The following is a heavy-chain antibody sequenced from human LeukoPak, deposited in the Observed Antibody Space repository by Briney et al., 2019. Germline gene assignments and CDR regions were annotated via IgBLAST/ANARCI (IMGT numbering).Heavy chain of an antibody. Sequence: GRSLRLSCAATGFTFSSYAMHWVRQAPGKGLEWVAVISYDGANKYYADSVKGRFTFSRDNSKSTLYLQMNSLRAEDTAEYYCARAYSRTAIDYWGQGTLVTVSS. CDR1: GFTFSSYA. D-gene: IGHD2-21*01. J-gene: IGHJ4*02. V-gene: IGHV3-30*04. CDR3: ARAYSRTAIDY. CDR2: ISYDGANK.